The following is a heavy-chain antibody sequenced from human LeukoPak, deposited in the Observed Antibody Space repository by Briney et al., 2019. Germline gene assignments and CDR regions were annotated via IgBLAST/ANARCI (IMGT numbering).Heavy chain of an antibody. J-gene: IGHJ6*02. CDR2: ISAYNGNT. CDR3: ARDRGSWHFFYYYYGMDV. D-gene: IGHD3-3*02. CDR1: GYTFTSYG. Sequence: GASVKVSCKASGYTFTSYGISWVRQAPGQGLEWMGWISAYNGNTNYAQKLQGRVTMTTDTSTSTAYMELRSLRSDDAAVYYCARDRGSWHFFYYYYGMDVWGQGTTVTVSS. V-gene: IGHV1-18*01.